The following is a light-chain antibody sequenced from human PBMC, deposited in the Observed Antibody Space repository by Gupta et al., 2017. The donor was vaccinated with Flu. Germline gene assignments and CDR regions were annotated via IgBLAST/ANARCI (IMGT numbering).Light chain of an antibody. J-gene: IGLJ2*01. CDR2: SVN. CDR1: NSNVGSNP. CDR3: AAWDDSQNGVV. V-gene: IGLV1-44*01. Sequence: RVNSSCSGSNSNVGSNPVSWYQQHPGTAPKLLSYSVNQRPSGVPDRFSGSKYGTSASLAISGLQAEDEADYYCAAWDDSQNGVVFGGGTKLTVL.